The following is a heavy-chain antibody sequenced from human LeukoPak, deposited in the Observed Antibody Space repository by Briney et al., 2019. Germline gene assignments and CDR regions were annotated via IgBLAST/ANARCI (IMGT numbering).Heavy chain of an antibody. D-gene: IGHD3-10*01. J-gene: IGHJ5*02. V-gene: IGHV4-34*01. CDR3: ARLSSGSYYKRSGWFDP. CDR1: GGSFSGYY. Sequence: PSETLSLTCAVYGGSFSGYYWSWIRQPPGKGLEWIGEINHSGSTNYNPSLKSRVTISVDTSKNQFSLKLSSVTAADTAVYYCARLSSGSYYKRSGWFDPWGQGTLVTVSS. CDR2: INHSGST.